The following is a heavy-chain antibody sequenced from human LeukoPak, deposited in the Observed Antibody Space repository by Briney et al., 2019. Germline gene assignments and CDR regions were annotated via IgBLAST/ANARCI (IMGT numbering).Heavy chain of an antibody. CDR1: GFTFSDSW. Sequence: GGSLRLSCAASGFTFSDSWINWVRQGLGKGLEWVANIKPDGSQTFYLDSVKGRFTVSRDNAKHSAYLQMNSLRAEDTAVYYCFGSGSYSKWDQGTLVTVSS. V-gene: IGHV3-7*01. CDR2: IKPDGSQT. J-gene: IGHJ4*02. CDR3: FGSGSYSK. D-gene: IGHD3-10*01.